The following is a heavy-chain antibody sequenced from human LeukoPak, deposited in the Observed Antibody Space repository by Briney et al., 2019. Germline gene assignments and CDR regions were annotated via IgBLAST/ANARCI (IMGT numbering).Heavy chain of an antibody. CDR3: AKETGTTAEDY. D-gene: IGHD1-1*01. CDR2: ISYDGSNK. CDR1: GFTFSSYG. V-gene: IGHV3-30*18. J-gene: IGHJ4*02. Sequence: GRSLRLSCAASGFTFSSYGMHWVRQAPGKGLEWVAVISYDGSNKYYADSVKGRFTISRDNSKNTLYLQMNSLRAEDTAVYYCAKETGTTAEDYSGQGTLVTVSS.